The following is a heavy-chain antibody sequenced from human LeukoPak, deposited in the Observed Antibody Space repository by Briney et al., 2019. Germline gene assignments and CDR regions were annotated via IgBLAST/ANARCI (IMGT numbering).Heavy chain of an antibody. Sequence: GESLKISCEGSGYSFTNYWIGWVRQMPGKGLEWMGIIYPDDSDTRYSPSFQGQVTISADKSIGTAYLQWTSLKASDTAMYYCAIGGDSSTSCYRCFNYWGQGTLVTVSS. D-gene: IGHD2-2*01. V-gene: IGHV5-51*01. CDR2: IYPDDSDT. CDR1: GYSFTNYW. J-gene: IGHJ4*02. CDR3: AIGGDSSTSCYRCFNY.